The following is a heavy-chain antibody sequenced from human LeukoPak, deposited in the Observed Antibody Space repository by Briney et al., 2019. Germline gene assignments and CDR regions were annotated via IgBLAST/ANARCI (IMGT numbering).Heavy chain of an antibody. CDR1: GFTFSSYA. CDR2: ISGSGGST. V-gene: IGHV3-23*01. CDR3: AKDHPAMVYYFDY. J-gene: IGHJ4*02. Sequence: GGSLRLSCAASGFTFSSYAMSWVRQAPGKGLEWVSAISGSGGSTYYADSVKGRFTISRDNSKDTLYLQMNSLRAKDTAVYYCAKDHPAMVYYFDYWGQGTLVTVSS. D-gene: IGHD5-18*01.